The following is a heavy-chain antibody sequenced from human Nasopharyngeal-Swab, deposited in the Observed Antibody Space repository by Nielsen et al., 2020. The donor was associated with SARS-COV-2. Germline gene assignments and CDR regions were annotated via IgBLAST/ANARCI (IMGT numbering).Heavy chain of an antibody. CDR3: ARDLGATLDV. V-gene: IGHV3-33*01. Sequence: GESLKISCAASGFTFSSYGMHWVRQAPGKGLEWVAVIWYDGSNKYYADSVKGRFTISRDNSKNTLYLQMNSLRAADTAVYYCARDLGATLDVWGQGTLVTVSS. CDR2: IWYDGSNK. J-gene: IGHJ4*02. D-gene: IGHD1-26*01. CDR1: GFTFSSYG.